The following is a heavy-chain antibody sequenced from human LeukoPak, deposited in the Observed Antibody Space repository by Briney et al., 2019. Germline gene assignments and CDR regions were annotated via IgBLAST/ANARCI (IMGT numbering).Heavy chain of an antibody. Sequence: ASVKVSCKASGGTFSSYTISWVRQAPGQGLEWMGRIIPILGIASYAQKFQGRVTITADKSTSTAYMELSSLRSEDTAVYYCARESLPPGYSYGGRPHYYYYGMDVWGQGTTVTVSS. CDR2: IIPILGIA. J-gene: IGHJ6*02. D-gene: IGHD5-18*01. CDR3: ARESLPPGYSYGGRPHYYYYGMDV. V-gene: IGHV1-69*04. CDR1: GGTFSSYT.